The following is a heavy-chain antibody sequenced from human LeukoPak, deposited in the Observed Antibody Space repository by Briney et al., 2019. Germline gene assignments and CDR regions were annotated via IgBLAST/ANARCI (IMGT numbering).Heavy chain of an antibody. CDR1: GYTLTELS. Sequence: ASVKVSCKVSGYTLTELSMHWVRQAPGKGLEWMGGFDPEDGETIYAQKFQGRVTMTEDTSTDTAYMELSSLRSEDTAVYYCATTFPGYSSSWYTHYWGQGTLVTVSS. J-gene: IGHJ4*02. CDR3: ATTFPGYSSSWYTHY. D-gene: IGHD6-13*01. CDR2: FDPEDGET. V-gene: IGHV1-24*01.